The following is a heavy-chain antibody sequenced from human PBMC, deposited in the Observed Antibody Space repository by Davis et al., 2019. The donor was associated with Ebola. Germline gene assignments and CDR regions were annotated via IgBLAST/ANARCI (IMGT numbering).Heavy chain of an antibody. CDR3: ARTTKTNIEDSGLGYNSFDS. CDR1: GGSFSDYF. Sequence: SETLSLTCAVYGGSFSDYFWSWIRQPPEKGLEWIGEISHHNGYTNYNPSLRSRVAISVDSSKNQISLKINSVTAADTATYYCARTTKTNIEDSGLGYNSFDSWGQGVLVSVSS. J-gene: IGHJ5*01. V-gene: IGHV4-34*01. D-gene: IGHD1-1*01. CDR2: ISHHNGYT.